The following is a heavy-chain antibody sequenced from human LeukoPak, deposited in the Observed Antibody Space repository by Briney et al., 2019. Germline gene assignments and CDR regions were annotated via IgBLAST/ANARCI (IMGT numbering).Heavy chain of an antibody. CDR2: IYYSGGP. CDR1: GGSINGYY. Sequence: SETLSLTCTVSGGSINGYYWSWIRQPPGKGLEWIGYIYYSGGPNYNPSLKSRVTISVDTSKNQFSLKLSSVTAADTALYYCARLRNRYDTSGYYPFDYWGQGTLVTVSS. V-gene: IGHV4-59*08. D-gene: IGHD3-22*01. CDR3: ARLRNRYDTSGYYPFDY. J-gene: IGHJ4*02.